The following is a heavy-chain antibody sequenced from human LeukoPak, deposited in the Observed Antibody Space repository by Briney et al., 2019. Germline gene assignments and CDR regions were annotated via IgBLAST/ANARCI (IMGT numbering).Heavy chain of an antibody. D-gene: IGHD6-13*01. CDR2: IYYSGST. CDR3: ARTYSSSAGYWFDP. J-gene: IGHJ5*02. Sequence: SETLSLTCTVSGGSIDRGDSCWSWIRQHPGRGLEWIAYIYYSGSTYYNPSLKSRVTISVDTSKNQFSLRLTSVTAADTAVYYCARTYSSSAGYWFDPWGQGTLVTVSS. CDR1: GGSIDRGDSC. V-gene: IGHV4-31*03.